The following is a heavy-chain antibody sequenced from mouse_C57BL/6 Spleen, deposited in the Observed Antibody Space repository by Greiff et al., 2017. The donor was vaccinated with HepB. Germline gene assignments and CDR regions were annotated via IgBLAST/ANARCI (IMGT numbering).Heavy chain of an antibody. J-gene: IGHJ4*01. CDR2: IYPGDGDT. CDR1: GYAFSSYW. D-gene: IGHD2-1*01. CDR3: LIYYGNYYAMDY. V-gene: IGHV1-80*01. Sequence: QVHVKQSGAELVKPGASVKISCKASGYAFSSYWMNWVKQRPGKGLEWIGQIYPGDGDTNYNGKFKGKATLTADKSSSTAYMQLSSLTSEDSAVYFCLIYYGNYYAMDYWGQGTSVTVSS.